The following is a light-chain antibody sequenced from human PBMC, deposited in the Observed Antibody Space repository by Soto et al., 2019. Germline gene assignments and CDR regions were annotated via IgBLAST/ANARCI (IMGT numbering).Light chain of an antibody. Sequence: QSVLTQPPSASGSPGQSVTISCTGTSSDVGAYNYVSWYQQHPGRAPKLMIYEVTDRPSGVSSRFSGSKSGSTASLTISGLQTEDEADYYCSSYTSSTTLVFGTGTKLTVL. V-gene: IGLV2-14*01. CDR3: SSYTSSTTLV. J-gene: IGLJ1*01. CDR2: EVT. CDR1: SSDVGAYNY.